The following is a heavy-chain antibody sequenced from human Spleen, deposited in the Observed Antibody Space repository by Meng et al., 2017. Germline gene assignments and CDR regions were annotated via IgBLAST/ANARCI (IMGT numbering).Heavy chain of an antibody. CDR3: ARDEDISAAGKLFGDY. V-gene: IGHV1-2*06. D-gene: IGHD6-13*01. CDR2: INPKSGDT. J-gene: IGHJ4*02. CDR1: GSTFPDYW. Sequence: QVQLVQSGAGLKKPGASVKASCKASGSTFPDYWLHWVRRAPGQGLGWMGRINPKSGDTHYAQRFQGRVTMTGDTSISTAYMELSGLRSDDTAMYYCARDEDISAAGKLFGDYWGQGTLVTVSS.